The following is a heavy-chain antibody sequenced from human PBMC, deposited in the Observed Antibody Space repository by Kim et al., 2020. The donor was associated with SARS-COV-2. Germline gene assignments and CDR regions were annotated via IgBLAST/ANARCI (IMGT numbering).Heavy chain of an antibody. Sequence: GGSLRLSCAASGFTFSSYAMSWVRQAPGKGLEWVSSITGSGGTTYYADSVKGRFTISRDNSKNTLYLQMNSLRAEDTALYYCAKKYCSGGSCFGFDYWGQGILVTVSS. CDR2: ITGSGGTT. CDR3: AKKYCSGGSCFGFDY. V-gene: IGHV3-23*01. D-gene: IGHD2-15*01. J-gene: IGHJ4*02. CDR1: GFTFSSYA.